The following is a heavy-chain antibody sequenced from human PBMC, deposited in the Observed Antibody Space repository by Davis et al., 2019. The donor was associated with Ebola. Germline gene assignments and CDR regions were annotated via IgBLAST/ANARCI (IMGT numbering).Heavy chain of an antibody. CDR3: ARGVYDSSGYPTYYFDY. CDR2: ISSSGSTI. D-gene: IGHD3-22*01. V-gene: IGHV3-11*01. J-gene: IGHJ4*02. CDR1: GFTFSDYY. Sequence: GESLKISCAASGFTFSDYYMSWIRQAPGKGLEWASYISSSGSTIYYADSVKGRFTISRDNAKNSLYLQMNSLRAEDTAVYYCARGVYDSSGYPTYYFDYWGQGTLVTVSS.